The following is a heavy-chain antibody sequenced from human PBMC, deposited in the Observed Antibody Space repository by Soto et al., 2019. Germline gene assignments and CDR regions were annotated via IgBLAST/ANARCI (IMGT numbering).Heavy chain of an antibody. Sequence: SLRLSCEGSGFTFSSYEMNWVRQAPGKGLDCVSYISRSGDVIYYADSVRGRFTVSRDNAKTSLYLQMNSLRAEDTAVYYCALDVKGGCGSSWFDPWGQGTLVTVSS. V-gene: IGHV3-48*03. CDR3: ALDVKGGCGSSWFDP. CDR2: ISRSGDVI. J-gene: IGHJ5*01. D-gene: IGHD6-19*01. CDR1: GFTFSSYE.